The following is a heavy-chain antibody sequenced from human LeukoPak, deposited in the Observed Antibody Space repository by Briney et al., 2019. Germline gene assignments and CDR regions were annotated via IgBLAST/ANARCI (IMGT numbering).Heavy chain of an antibody. J-gene: IGHJ1*01. CDR2: INPNSGGT. Sequence: GASVKVSCKASGYTFTGYYMHWVRQAPGEGHEWMGWINPNSGGTNYAQKFQGRVTMTRDTSISTAYMELSRLRSDDTAVYYCARDRDDILTGYYTAEYFQHWGQGTLVTVSS. V-gene: IGHV1-2*02. D-gene: IGHD3-9*01. CDR1: GYTFTGYY. CDR3: ARDRDDILTGYYTAEYFQH.